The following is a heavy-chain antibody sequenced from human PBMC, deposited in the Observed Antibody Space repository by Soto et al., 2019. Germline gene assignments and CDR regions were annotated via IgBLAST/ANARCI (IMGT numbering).Heavy chain of an antibody. D-gene: IGHD3-3*01. Sequence: PSETLSLTCAVYGGSFSGYYWSWIRQPPGKGLEWIGEINHSGSTNYNPSLKSRVTISVDTSKNQFSLKLSSVTAADTAVYYCARVRFGVVNRSYGMDVWGQGXTVTVSS. CDR3: ARVRFGVVNRSYGMDV. CDR1: GGSFSGYY. J-gene: IGHJ6*02. CDR2: INHSGST. V-gene: IGHV4-34*01.